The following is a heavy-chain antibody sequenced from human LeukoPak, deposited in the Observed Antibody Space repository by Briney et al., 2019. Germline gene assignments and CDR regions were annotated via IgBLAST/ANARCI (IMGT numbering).Heavy chain of an antibody. D-gene: IGHD4-17*01. CDR2: INHSGST. V-gene: IGHV4-34*01. Sequence: SETLSLTCTVYGGSFSGYYWSWIRQPPGKGLEWIGEINHSGSTYYNPSLKSRVTISVDTSKNQFSLKLSSVTAADTAVYYCARARDYARWYFDYWGQGTLVTVSS. CDR3: ARARDYARWYFDY. CDR1: GGSFSGYY. J-gene: IGHJ4*02.